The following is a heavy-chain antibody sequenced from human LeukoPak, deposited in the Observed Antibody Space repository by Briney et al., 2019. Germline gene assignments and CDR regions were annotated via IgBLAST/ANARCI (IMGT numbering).Heavy chain of an antibody. V-gene: IGHV3-23*01. Sequence: GGSLRLSCAASGFTFSSYGMSWVRQAPGKGLEWVSAISGSGGSTYYADSVKGRFTISRDNSKNTLYLQMNSLRAEDTAVYYCAKALGLVRGVITNYFDYWGQGTLVTVSS. D-gene: IGHD3-10*01. CDR3: AKALGLVRGVITNYFDY. CDR1: GFTFSSYG. J-gene: IGHJ4*02. CDR2: ISGSGGST.